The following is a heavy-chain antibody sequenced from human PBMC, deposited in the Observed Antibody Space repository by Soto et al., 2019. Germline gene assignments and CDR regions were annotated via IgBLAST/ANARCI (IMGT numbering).Heavy chain of an antibody. V-gene: IGHV4-34*01. J-gene: IGHJ4*02. CDR1: GGSFSGYD. CDR3: ARVSVGGVIAEAGPDY. Sequence: ASETLSLTCAVCGGSFSGYDCSWIRQPPWKGLEWIGEINHSGITNYNPSLKSRVTISVDTSKNQFSLKLSSVTAADTAVYYCARVSVGGVIAEAGPDYWGQGTLVTVSS. D-gene: IGHD6-13*01. CDR2: INHSGIT.